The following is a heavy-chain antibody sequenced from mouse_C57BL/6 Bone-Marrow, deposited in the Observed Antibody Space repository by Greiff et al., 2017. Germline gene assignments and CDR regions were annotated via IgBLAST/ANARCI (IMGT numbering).Heavy chain of an antibody. Sequence: VQLQQSGAELVRPGASVTLSCKASGYTFTDYEMHWVKQTPVHGLEWIGAIDPETGGTAYNQKFKGKAILTADKSSSTAYMQLRSLTSEDSAVYYCTRGGGFGYWGQGALVSVSA. V-gene: IGHV1-15*01. CDR3: TRGGGFGY. CDR1: GYTFTDYE. CDR2: IDPETGGT. J-gene: IGHJ3*02.